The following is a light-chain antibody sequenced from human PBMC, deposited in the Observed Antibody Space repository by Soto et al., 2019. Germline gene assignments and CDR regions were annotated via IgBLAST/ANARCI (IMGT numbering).Light chain of an antibody. CDR1: QSISNY. J-gene: IGKJ1*01. CDR3: QQSYSTPRT. CDR2: AAS. V-gene: IGKV1-39*01. Sequence: DIQMTQSPSSLSASVGDRVTITCRASQSISNYLNWYQQKPGKAHNLLIYAASSLQSGVPSRFSGSGSGTDFALTISSLQPEDFATYYCQQSYSTPRTFGQGTEVEIK.